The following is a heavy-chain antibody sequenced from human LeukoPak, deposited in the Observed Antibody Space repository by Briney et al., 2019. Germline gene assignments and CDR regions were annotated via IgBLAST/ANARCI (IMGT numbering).Heavy chain of an antibody. CDR1: GFTFSSYG. V-gene: IGHV3-30*02. J-gene: IGHJ6*03. D-gene: IGHD3-16*01. CDR3: AKNGGTVYYYMDV. CDR2: IQYDGSDK. Sequence: GGSLRLSCAASGFTFSSYGMHWVRQAPGKGLEWVAFIQYDGSDKYYADSVKGRFTISRDNSKNSLYLQMNSLRAEDTALYYCAKNGGTVYYYMDVWGKGTTVTISS.